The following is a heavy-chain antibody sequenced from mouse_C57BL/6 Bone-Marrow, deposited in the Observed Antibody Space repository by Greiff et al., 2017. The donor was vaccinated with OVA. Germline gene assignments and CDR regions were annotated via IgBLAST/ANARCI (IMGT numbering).Heavy chain of an antibody. CDR3: ARLITRYYAMDY. CDR1: GYTFTSYW. J-gene: IGHJ4*01. V-gene: IGHV1-64*01. Sequence: VQLQQPGAELVKPGASVKLSCKASGYTFTSYWMHWVKQRPGQGLEWIGMIHPNSGSTNYNEKFKSKATLTVDKSSSTAYMQLSSLTSEDSAVYFCARLITRYYAMDYWGQGTSVTVSS. CDR2: IHPNSGST. D-gene: IGHD2-4*01.